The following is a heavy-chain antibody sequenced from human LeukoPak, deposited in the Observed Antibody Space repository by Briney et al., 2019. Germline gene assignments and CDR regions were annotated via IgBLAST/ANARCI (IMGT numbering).Heavy chain of an antibody. CDR1: GFTFRDYC. D-gene: IGHD4-17*01. CDR2: ITSGRTT. V-gene: IGHV3-11*01. J-gene: IGHJ4*02. CDR3: ARERSGYGDYDY. Sequence: GGSLRLSCAASGFTFRDYCMSWVRQTPGKGLEWISYITSGRTTYYADSVKGRFTISRDNAKNSLYLQMDSLRAEDTAMYFCARERSGYGDYDYWGQGTLVTVSS.